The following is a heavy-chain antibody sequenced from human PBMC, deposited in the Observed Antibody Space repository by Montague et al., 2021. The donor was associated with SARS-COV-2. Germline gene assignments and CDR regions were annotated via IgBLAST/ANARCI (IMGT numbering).Heavy chain of an antibody. V-gene: IGHV2-70*11. CDR3: ARTYYDILTGRDYGMDV. Sequence: PALVKPTQTLTLTCTSSGFSLSTSGMCVSWIRQPPGKALEWLARXDWDDDKYYSTSLKTRLTISKDTSKNQVVLTMTNMDPVDTATYYCARTYYDILTGRDYGMDVWGQGTTVTVSS. J-gene: IGHJ6*02. CDR2: XDWDDDK. CDR1: GFSLSTSGMC. D-gene: IGHD3-9*01.